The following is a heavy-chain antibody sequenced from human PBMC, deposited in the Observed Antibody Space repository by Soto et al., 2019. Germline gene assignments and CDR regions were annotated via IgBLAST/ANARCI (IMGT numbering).Heavy chain of an antibody. CDR1: GYTFTSYA. D-gene: IGHD2-15*01. J-gene: IGHJ3*02. CDR3: ARSLGYCSGGSCYGTYAFDI. CDR2: INAGNGNT. V-gene: IGHV1-3*01. Sequence: ASLKVSCKASGYTFTSYAMHWVRQAPGQRLEWMGWINAGNGNTKYSQKFQGRVTITRDTSASTAYMGLSSLRSEDTAVYYCARSLGYCSGGSCYGTYAFDIWGQGTMVTVSS.